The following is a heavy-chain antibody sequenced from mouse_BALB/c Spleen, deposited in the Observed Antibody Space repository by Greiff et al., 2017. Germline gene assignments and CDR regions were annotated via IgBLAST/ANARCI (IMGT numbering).Heavy chain of an antibody. D-gene: IGHD1-2*01. V-gene: IGHV2-3*01. CDR1: GFSLTSYG. Sequence: VKLVESGPGLVAPSQSLSITCTVSGFSLTSYGVSWVRQPPGKGLEWLGVIWGDGSTNYHSALISRLSISKDNSKSQVFLKLNSLQTDDTATYYCAKLTTITTATWFAYWGQGTLVTVSA. CDR2: IWGDGST. J-gene: IGHJ3*01. CDR3: AKLTTITTATWFAY.